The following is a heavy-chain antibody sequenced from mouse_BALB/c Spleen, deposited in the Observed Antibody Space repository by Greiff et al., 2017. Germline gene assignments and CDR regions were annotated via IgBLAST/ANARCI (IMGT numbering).Heavy chain of an antibody. CDR3: AKLLRPPYWYFDV. V-gene: IGHV3-2*02. D-gene: IGHD1-2*01. CDR1: GYSITSDYA. J-gene: IGHJ1*01. Sequence: EVQLQQSGPGLVKPSQSLSLTCTVTGYSITSDYAWNWIRQFPGNKLEWMGYISYSGSTSYNPSLKSRISITRDTSKNQFFLQLNSVTTEDTATYYCAKLLRPPYWYFDVWGAGTTVTVSS. CDR2: ISYSGST.